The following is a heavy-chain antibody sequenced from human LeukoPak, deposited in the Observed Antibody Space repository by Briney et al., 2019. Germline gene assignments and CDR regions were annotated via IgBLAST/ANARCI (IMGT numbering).Heavy chain of an antibody. J-gene: IGHJ5*02. CDR3: ARAAARRWNWFDP. D-gene: IGHD6-6*01. V-gene: IGHV4-61*08. Sequence: SETLSLTCAVSGGSISSDDYYWSWIRQPPGKGLEWIGYIYYSGSTNYNPSLKSRVTISVDTSKNQFSLKLSSVTAADTAVYYCARAAARRWNWFDPWGQGTLVTVSS. CDR2: IYYSGST. CDR1: GGSISSDDYY.